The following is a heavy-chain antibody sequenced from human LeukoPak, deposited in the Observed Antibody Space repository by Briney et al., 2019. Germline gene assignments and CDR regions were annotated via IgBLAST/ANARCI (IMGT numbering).Heavy chain of an antibody. CDR1: GFSLSTSGMC. CDR3: ARIRGGSSTWTRDAFDI. D-gene: IGHD1-26*01. J-gene: IGHJ3*02. CDR2: IDWDDDK. V-gene: IGHV2-70*11. Sequence: GPALVKPTQTLTLTCTFSGFSLSTSGMCVSWIRQPPGKALEWLARIDWDDDKYYSTSLKTRLTISKDTSKNQVVLTMTNMDPVDTATYYCARIRGGSSTWTRDAFDIWGQGTMVTVSS.